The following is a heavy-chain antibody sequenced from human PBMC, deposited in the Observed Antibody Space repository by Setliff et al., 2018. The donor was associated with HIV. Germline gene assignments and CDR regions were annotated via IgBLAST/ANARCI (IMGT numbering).Heavy chain of an antibody. CDR1: GGSFSDYD. J-gene: IGHJ5*01. Sequence: SETLSLTCTVSGGSFSDYDWTWIRQPPNEGLEWIGEINDRGNTNYMPSLRSRVTISVDTSKNQFSLKLTSVTAEDTAVYYCARSGWFYYDSSCSYYDGGHWFAPWGQGTLVTVSS. V-gene: IGHV4-34*01. CDR3: ARSGWFYYDSSCSYYDGGHWFAP. D-gene: IGHD3-22*01. CDR2: INDRGNT.